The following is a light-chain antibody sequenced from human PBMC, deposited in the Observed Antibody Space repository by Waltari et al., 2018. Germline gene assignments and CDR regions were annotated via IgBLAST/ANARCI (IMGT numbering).Light chain of an antibody. Sequence: DIVMTQSPDTLSVSPADRANLSCRASQPVSSHLAWYLQKPGQAPMLLIYGASTRATGIPARFSGSGAGTEFTLTINSLQSEDFGVYYCQQYNVWPRTFGQGTKVEI. CDR3: QQYNVWPRT. CDR1: QPVSSH. J-gene: IGKJ1*01. V-gene: IGKV3-15*01. CDR2: GAS.